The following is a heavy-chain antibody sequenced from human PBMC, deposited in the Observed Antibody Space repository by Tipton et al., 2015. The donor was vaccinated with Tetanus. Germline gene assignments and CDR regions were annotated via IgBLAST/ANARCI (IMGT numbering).Heavy chain of an antibody. Sequence: TLSLTCTVSGGSVSSGSYFWSWIRQPPGKGLEWLGYIYYSGSTSYNPSLKSRVTISVDTSKNQFSLKLSSVTAADTAVYFCARVIVSGLVGATESWGQGALVTVSS. CDR1: GGSVSSGSYF. D-gene: IGHD1-26*01. V-gene: IGHV4-61*01. CDR2: IYYSGST. CDR3: ARVIVSGLVGATES. J-gene: IGHJ4*02.